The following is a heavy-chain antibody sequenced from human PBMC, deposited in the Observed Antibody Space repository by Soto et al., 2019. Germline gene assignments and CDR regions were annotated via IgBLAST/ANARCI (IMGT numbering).Heavy chain of an antibody. CDR1: GFTFSSYD. V-gene: IGHV3-13*01. CDR2: IGTAGDT. CDR3: ARATKKLYCGGDCYSNYFDY. D-gene: IGHD2-21*01. J-gene: IGHJ4*02. Sequence: GGSLRLSCAASGFTFSSYDMHWVRQATGKGLEWVSAIGTAGDTYYPGSVKGRFTISQENAKNSLHLQMNSLRAGDTAVYYCARATKKLYCGGDCYSNYFDYWGQGTLVTVSS.